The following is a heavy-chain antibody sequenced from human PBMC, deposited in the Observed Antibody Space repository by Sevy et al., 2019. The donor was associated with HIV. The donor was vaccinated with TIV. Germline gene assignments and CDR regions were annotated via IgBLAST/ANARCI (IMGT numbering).Heavy chain of an antibody. J-gene: IGHJ4*02. Sequence: GGSLRLSCAASGFTFSTYAMTWVRQAPGKGLEWVSTITGSGGTTYYADSVKGRFTISRDNSRNTLFLQMNSLKADDTAVYYCTKDRGAAVAGTNFDSWDQGTLVTVSS. V-gene: IGHV3-23*01. CDR2: ITGSGGTT. CDR3: TKDRGAAVAGTNFDS. D-gene: IGHD6-19*01. CDR1: GFTFSTYA.